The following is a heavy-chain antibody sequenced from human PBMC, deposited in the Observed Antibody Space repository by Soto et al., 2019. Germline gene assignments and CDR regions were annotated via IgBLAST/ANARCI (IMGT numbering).Heavy chain of an antibody. CDR1: GFTVSSNY. Sequence: GGSLRLSCAASGFTVSSNYMSWVRQAPGKGLEWVSVIYSGGSTYYADSVKGRFTISRDNSKNTLYLQMNSLRAEDTAVYYCAGFQDDYGDNYYFDYWGQGTLVTVSS. J-gene: IGHJ4*02. D-gene: IGHD4-17*01. CDR2: IYSGGST. CDR3: AGFQDDYGDNYYFDY. V-gene: IGHV3-66*01.